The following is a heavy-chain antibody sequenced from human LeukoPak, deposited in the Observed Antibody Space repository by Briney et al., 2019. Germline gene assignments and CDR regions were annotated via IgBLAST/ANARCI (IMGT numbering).Heavy chain of an antibody. Sequence: SETLSLTCTVSGDSISSGNYYWSWIRQPAGKGLEWIGRIYTSGSTNYNPSLKSRVTISVDTSKNQFSLKLTSVTAADTAVYYCARGPYKYDGSGAFDIWGQGTMVTVSS. J-gene: IGHJ3*02. CDR1: GDSISSGNYY. V-gene: IGHV4-61*02. CDR2: IYTSGST. CDR3: ARGPYKYDGSGAFDI. D-gene: IGHD3-22*01.